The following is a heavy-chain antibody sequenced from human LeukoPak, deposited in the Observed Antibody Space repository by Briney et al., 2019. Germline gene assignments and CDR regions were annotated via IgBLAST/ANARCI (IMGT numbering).Heavy chain of an antibody. D-gene: IGHD2-21*01. Sequence: SVKVSCKASGGTFSSYAISWVRQAPGQGLEWMGGIIPIFGTANYAQKFQGRVTITADESTSTAYMELSSLRSEDTAVYYCARGWQLGGDLGDAFDIWGQGTMVTVSS. CDR2: IIPIFGTA. J-gene: IGHJ3*02. CDR1: GGTFSSYA. V-gene: IGHV1-69*13. CDR3: ARGWQLGGDLGDAFDI.